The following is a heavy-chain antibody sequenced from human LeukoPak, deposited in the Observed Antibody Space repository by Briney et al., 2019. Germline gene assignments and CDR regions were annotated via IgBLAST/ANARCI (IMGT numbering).Heavy chain of an antibody. CDR2: INAGNGNT. CDR1: GDTFTSYA. V-gene: IGHV1-3*01. J-gene: IGHJ4*02. Sequence: ASVKVSCKASGDTFTSYAMHWVRQAPGQRLEWMGWINAGNGNTKYSQKFQGRVTITRDTSASTAYMELSSLRSEDTAVYYCARDAVWGADEWELPDYWGQGTLVTVSS. D-gene: IGHD1-26*01. CDR3: ARDAVWGADEWELPDY.